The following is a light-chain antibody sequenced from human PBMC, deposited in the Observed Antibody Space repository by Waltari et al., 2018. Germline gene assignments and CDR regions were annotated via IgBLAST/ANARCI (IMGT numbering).Light chain of an antibody. CDR1: SSDVGGYNY. V-gene: IGLV2-14*03. CDR3: SSYTSSSTVV. Sequence: QSALTQPASVSGSPGQSITISCTGTSSDVGGYNYVSWYQQHPARAPKLRIYDVSNRPSGVSNRFSGSKSGNTASLTISGLQAEDEADYYCSSYTSSSTVVFGGGTKLTVL. CDR2: DVS. J-gene: IGLJ2*01.